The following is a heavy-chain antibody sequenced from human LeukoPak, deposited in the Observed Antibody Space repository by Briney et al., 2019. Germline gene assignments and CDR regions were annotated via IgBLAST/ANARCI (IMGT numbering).Heavy chain of an antibody. CDR1: GGSISSYY. Sequence: SETLSLTCTVSGGSISSYYWNWIRQPAGKALEWIGYVHYSRSTNYNPSLKSRVTISVDTSKNQFSLKLSSVTAADAAVYYCARTYYGSGSLYYYYYYMDVWGKGTTVTVSS. D-gene: IGHD3-10*01. CDR3: ARTYYGSGSLYYYYYYMDV. CDR2: VHYSRST. V-gene: IGHV4-59*01. J-gene: IGHJ6*03.